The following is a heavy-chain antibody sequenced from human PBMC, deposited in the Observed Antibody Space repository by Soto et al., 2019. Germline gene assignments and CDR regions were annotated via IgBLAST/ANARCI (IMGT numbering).Heavy chain of an antibody. Sequence: SETLSLTCTVSGGSISSYYWSWIRQPPGKGLEWIGYIYYSGSTNYNPSPKSRVTISVDTSKNQFSLKLSSVTAADTAVYYCARGSDDILTGYSPQKYYYYYMDVWGKGTTVTVSS. D-gene: IGHD3-9*01. V-gene: IGHV4-59*01. CDR3: ARGSDDILTGYSPQKYYYYYMDV. CDR1: GGSISSYY. CDR2: IYYSGST. J-gene: IGHJ6*03.